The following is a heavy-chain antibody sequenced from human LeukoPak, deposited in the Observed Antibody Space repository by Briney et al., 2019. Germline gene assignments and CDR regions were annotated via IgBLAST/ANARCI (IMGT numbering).Heavy chain of an antibody. V-gene: IGHV4-34*01. Sequence: SETPSLTCAVYGGSFSGYYWSWIRQPPGKGLEWIGEINHSGSTNYNPSLKSRVTISVDTSKNQFSLKLSSVTAADTAVYYCARYSGYDSTFDYWGQGTLVTVSS. CDR2: INHSGST. CDR1: GGSFSGYY. J-gene: IGHJ4*02. D-gene: IGHD5-12*01. CDR3: ARYSGYDSTFDY.